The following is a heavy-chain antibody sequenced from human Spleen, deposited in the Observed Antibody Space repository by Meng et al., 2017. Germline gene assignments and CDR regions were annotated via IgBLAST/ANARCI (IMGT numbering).Heavy chain of an antibody. CDR1: GGPIRTNNW. CDR3: ARDRYCSSSSCYDALDI. J-gene: IGHJ3*02. V-gene: IGHV4-4*02. Sequence: QPQLQESGPGLVKPSGTLSLTCTGSGGPIRTNNWWTWVRQPPGKGLEWIGEVYYTGSANYNPSLMSRVTMSVDQSKNQFSLRLSSMTAADTAVYYCARDRYCSSSSCYDALDIWGQGTMVTVSS. D-gene: IGHD2-2*01. CDR2: VYYTGSA.